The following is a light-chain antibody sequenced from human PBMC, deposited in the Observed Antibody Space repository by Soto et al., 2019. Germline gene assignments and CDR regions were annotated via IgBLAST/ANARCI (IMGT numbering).Light chain of an antibody. CDR2: GAS. V-gene: IGKV3-20*01. Sequence: ENVLTQSPGTLSLSPGERATLSCRASQSISSSYLAWYQQNPGQAPRLLIYGASSRATGIPDRFSGRGSGTDFTLTISRLEPEDLAVYYCQQRGSPPLYTFGQGNKLEIK. J-gene: IGKJ2*01. CDR3: QQRGSPPLYT. CDR1: QSISSSY.